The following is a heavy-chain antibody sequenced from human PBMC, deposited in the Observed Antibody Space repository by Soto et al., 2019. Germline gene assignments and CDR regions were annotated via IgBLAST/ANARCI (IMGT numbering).Heavy chain of an antibody. CDR3: AREYYGPYYDFWSGYYLY. V-gene: IGHV3-33*01. CDR1: GFTFSSYG. Sequence: QVQLVESGGGVVQPGRSLRLSCAASGFTFSSYGMHWVRQAPGKGLEWVAVIWYDGSNKYYADSVKGRFTISRDNSKNTLYLQMNSLRAEDTAVYYCAREYYGPYYDFWSGYYLYWGQGTLVTVSS. CDR2: IWYDGSNK. D-gene: IGHD3-3*01. J-gene: IGHJ4*02.